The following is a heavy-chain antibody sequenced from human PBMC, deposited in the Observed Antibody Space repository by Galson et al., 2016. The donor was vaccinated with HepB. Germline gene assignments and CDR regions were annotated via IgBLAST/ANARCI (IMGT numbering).Heavy chain of an antibody. CDR3: AKGNIVQVPAAPYA. J-gene: IGHJ5*02. D-gene: IGHD2-2*01. V-gene: IGHV3-23*01. Sequence: SLRLSCAASGFTFSNYAMRWVRQAPGKGLEWVSSISGSGDTTYDADAVRGRFTISRDNSRNTLSLQMDSLRAEDSAIYYCAKGNIVQVPAAPYAWGQGALATVSS. CDR1: GFTFSNYA. CDR2: ISGSGDTT.